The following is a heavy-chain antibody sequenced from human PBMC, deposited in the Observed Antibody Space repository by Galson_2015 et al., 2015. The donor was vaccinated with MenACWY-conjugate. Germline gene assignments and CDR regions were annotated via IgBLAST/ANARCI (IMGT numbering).Heavy chain of an antibody. J-gene: IGHJ4*02. V-gene: IGHV3-48*04. Sequence: SLRLSCAVSGLTFSRYSMNWVRQAPGKGLEWVSYISSSSSTIYYADSVRGRFTISRDNAKNSLYLQMDSLRAEDSAIYYCASGLNYCGADCPTYWGQGTLVAASS. CDR3: ASGLNYCGADCPTY. CDR1: GLTFSRYS. D-gene: IGHD2-21*02. CDR2: ISSSSSTI.